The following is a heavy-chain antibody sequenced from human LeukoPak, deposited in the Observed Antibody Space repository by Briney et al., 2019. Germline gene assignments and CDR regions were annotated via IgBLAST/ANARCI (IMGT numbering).Heavy chain of an antibody. J-gene: IGHJ4*02. D-gene: IGHD3-10*01. Sequence: GGSLRLSCAASGFTFSTYTMHWVRQAPGKGLEWVALISNDGTNEYYADSVKGRFTISRDNSKNTLYLQMNSLRAEDTAVYYCAKGMRGYYGSGSYYRGDDYWGQGTLVTVSS. CDR2: ISNDGTNE. CDR1: GFTFSTYT. CDR3: AKGMRGYYGSGSYYRGDDY. V-gene: IGHV3-30*04.